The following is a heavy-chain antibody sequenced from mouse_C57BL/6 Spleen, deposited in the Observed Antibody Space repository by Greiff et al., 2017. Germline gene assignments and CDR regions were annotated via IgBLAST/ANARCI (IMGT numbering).Heavy chain of an antibody. V-gene: IGHV5-4*01. CDR1: GFTFSSYA. CDR3: AREDYYGSGAMDY. CDR2: ISDGGSYT. J-gene: IGHJ4*01. D-gene: IGHD1-1*01. Sequence: EVMLVESGGGLVKPGGSLKLSCAASGFTFSSYAMSWVRQTPEKRLEWVATISDGGSYTYYPDNVKGRFTISRDNAKNNLYLQMSHLKSEDTAMYYCAREDYYGSGAMDYWGQGTSVTVSS.